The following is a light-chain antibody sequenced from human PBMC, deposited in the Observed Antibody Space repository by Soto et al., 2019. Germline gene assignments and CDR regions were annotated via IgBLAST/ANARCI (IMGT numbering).Light chain of an antibody. J-gene: IGLJ1*01. CDR1: SSKNRAGYE. CDR2: GNS. Sequence: SVLTQPPSVSGAPGQRGTISFTGGSSKNRAGYEVHWYQQLPGTAPNLLIYGNSNRPLGVLDRFSGSKSGTAASLALTGLQAEDEADYYCQSYDSSLSGYVFGTGTKVTVL. V-gene: IGLV1-40*01. CDR3: QSYDSSLSGYV.